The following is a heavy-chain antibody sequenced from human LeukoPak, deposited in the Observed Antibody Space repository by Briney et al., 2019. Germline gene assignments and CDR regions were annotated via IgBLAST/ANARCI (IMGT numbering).Heavy chain of an antibody. V-gene: IGHV4-59*08. J-gene: IGHJ6*02. D-gene: IGHD6-6*01. CDR1: GGSISIYY. Sequence: PSETLSLTCTVSGGSISIYYWSWIRQPPGKGLEWIGYIYYSGSTNYNPSLKSRVTISVDTSKNQFSLKLSSVTAADTAVYYCARVMASIAARGRYYGMDVWGQGTTVTVSS. CDR3: ARVMASIAARGRYYGMDV. CDR2: IYYSGST.